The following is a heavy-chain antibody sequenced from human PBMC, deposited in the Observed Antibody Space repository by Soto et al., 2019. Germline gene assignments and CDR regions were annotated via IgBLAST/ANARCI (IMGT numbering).Heavy chain of an antibody. J-gene: IGHJ6*02. CDR3: TTRLAIAVSPVDV. CDR1: GFTFSNAW. CDR2: IKSKTDGGTT. Sequence: PGGSLRLSCAASGFTFSNAWMNWVRQAPGKGLEWVGRIKSKTDGGTTDYAAPVKGRFTISRDDSKNTLYLQMNSLKTEDTAVYYCTTRLAIAVSPVDVWGQGTTVTVSS. D-gene: IGHD6-19*01. V-gene: IGHV3-15*07.